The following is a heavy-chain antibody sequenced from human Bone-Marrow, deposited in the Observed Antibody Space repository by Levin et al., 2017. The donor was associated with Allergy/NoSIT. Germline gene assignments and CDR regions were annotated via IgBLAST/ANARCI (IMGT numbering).Heavy chain of an antibody. V-gene: IGHV4-61*01. CDR1: GGSVSSGSYY. CDR2: IYYSGTT. Sequence: SQTLSLTCTVSGGSVSSGSYYWSWIRQPPGKGLEWIGYIYYSGTTNYNPSLKSRVTMSVDTSKNQFSLKVSSVTAADTAVYYCARESIHTPNFDFWGQGTLVTVSS. CDR3: ARESIHTPNFDF. J-gene: IGHJ4*02.